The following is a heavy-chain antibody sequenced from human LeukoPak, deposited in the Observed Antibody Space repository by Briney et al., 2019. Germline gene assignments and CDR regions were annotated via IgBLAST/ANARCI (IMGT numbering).Heavy chain of an antibody. CDR2: IYPGDSDT. CDR3: ASLGEMATIRFDY. D-gene: IGHD5-24*01. V-gene: IGHV5-51*01. J-gene: IGHJ4*02. Sequence: GESLKISCKGSGYSFTSYRIGWVRQMPGKGLEWMGIIYPGDSDTRYSPSFQGQVTISADKSISTAYLQWSSLKASDTAMYYCASLGEMATIRFDYWGQGTLVTVSS. CDR1: GYSFTSYR.